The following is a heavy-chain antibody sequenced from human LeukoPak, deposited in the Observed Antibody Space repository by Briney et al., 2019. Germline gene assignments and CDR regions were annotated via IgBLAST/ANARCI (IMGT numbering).Heavy chain of an antibody. D-gene: IGHD2-2*01. Sequence: GGSLSLSCAASGFTFSDYWMLWVRQAPGKGLVWVSRILSDASSTSYADSVKGRFTISRDIAKNTLYLQMNSLRAEDTAVYYCARFSITRANWFDPWGQGTLVTVSS. CDR1: GFTFSDYW. V-gene: IGHV3-74*01. CDR3: ARFSITRANWFDP. CDR2: ILSDASST. J-gene: IGHJ5*02.